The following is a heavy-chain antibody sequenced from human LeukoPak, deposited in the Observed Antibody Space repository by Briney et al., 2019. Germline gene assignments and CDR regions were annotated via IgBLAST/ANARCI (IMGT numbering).Heavy chain of an antibody. J-gene: IGHJ4*02. CDR1: GFTFSSYE. CDR3: ARDWQWLVKSGNIDY. D-gene: IGHD6-19*01. V-gene: IGHV3-48*03. Sequence: GGSLRLSCAASGFTFSSYEMNWVRQAPGKGLEWVSYISSSGSTIYYADSVKGRFTISRDNAKNSLYLQMNSLRAEDTAVYYCARDWQWLVKSGNIDYWGQGTLVTVSS. CDR2: ISSSGSTI.